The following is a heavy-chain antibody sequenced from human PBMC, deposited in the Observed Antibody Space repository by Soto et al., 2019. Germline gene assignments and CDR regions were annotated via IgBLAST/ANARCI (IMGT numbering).Heavy chain of an antibody. J-gene: IGHJ4*02. CDR3: ARGVTMVRGLTLFYFAY. CDR1: GYTFTSYG. CDR2: LSAYDGNT. V-gene: IGHV1-18*01. Sequence: QVQLVQSGAEVKKPGASVKVSCKASGYTFTSYGISWVRQAPGQGLEWMGWLSAYDGNTNYAQKLQGRVTLNTDTSKSTAYMEVRSLRSNDTDVYYCARGVTMVRGLTLFYFAYWGQGTLVTVSS. D-gene: IGHD3-10*01.